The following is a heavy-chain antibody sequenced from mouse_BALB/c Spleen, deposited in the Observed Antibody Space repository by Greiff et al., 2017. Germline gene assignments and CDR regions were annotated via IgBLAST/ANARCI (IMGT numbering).Heavy chain of an antibody. Sequence: QVQLKESGAELAKPGASVKMSCKASGYTFTSYWMHWVKQRPGQGLEWIGYINPSTGYTEYNQKFKDKATLTADNSSSTAYMQLSSLTSEDSAVYYCARTDYMYDDSFAYWGQGTLVTVSA. CDR2: INPSTGYT. D-gene: IGHD2-14*01. J-gene: IGHJ3*01. V-gene: IGHV1-7*01. CDR3: ARTDYMYDDSFAY. CDR1: GYTFTSYW.